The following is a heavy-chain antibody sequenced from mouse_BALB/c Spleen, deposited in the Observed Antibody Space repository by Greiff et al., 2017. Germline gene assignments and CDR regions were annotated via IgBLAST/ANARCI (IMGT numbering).Heavy chain of an antibody. D-gene: IGHD2-1*01. CDR3: ARTGGKPLYYAMDY. J-gene: IGHJ4*01. CDR1: GFTFSSYA. Sequence: EVQLQESGGGLVKPGGSLKLSCAASGFTFSSYAMSWVRQTPEKRLEWVASISSGGSTYYPDSVKGRFTISRDNARNILYLQMSSLRSEDTAMYYCARTGGKPLYYAMDYWGQGTSVTVSS. CDR2: ISSGGST. V-gene: IGHV5-6-5*01.